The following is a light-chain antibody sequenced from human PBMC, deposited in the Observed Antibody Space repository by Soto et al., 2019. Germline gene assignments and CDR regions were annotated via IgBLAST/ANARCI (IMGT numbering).Light chain of an antibody. CDR1: QAVSTW. CDR3: QQSYSTPLVT. CDR2: AAS. Sequence: DIQMTQSPSSLSASVGDRVTITCRASQAVSTWLAWYQQKPGDAPKLLIYAASTLQSGVPSRFSGSGSGTDFTLTISSLQPEDFATYYCQQSYSTPLVTFGPGT. V-gene: IGKV1-12*01. J-gene: IGKJ3*01.